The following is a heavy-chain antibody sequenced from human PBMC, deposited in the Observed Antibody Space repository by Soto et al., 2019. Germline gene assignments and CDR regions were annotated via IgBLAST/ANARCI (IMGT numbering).Heavy chain of an antibody. CDR3: ATSIGALNEN. CDR1: GFTFSSYA. CDR2: ITGSGDGT. V-gene: IGHV3-23*01. Sequence: VHLLESRGGVVQTGGSLRLSCLTSGFTFSSYAMTWVRQAPGKGLDWVSAITGSGDGTFYADSVKGRFTISRDNSKNTLFLQMNSLTVEDTALYFCATSIGALNENWGQGTLVTVSS. J-gene: IGHJ4*02. D-gene: IGHD3-16*01.